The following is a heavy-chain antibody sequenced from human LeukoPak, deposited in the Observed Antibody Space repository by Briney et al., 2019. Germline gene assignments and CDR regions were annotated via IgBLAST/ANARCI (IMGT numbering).Heavy chain of an antibody. Sequence: PGGSLRLSCAASGFTFSSYWMSWVRQAPGKGLEWVANIKQDGSEKYYVDSVKGRFTISRDNSKNTLYLQMNSLRAEDTAVYYCARGIRPYDAFDIWGQGTMVTVSS. V-gene: IGHV3-7*04. CDR2: IKQDGSEK. J-gene: IGHJ3*02. CDR3: ARGIRPYDAFDI. CDR1: GFTFSSYW.